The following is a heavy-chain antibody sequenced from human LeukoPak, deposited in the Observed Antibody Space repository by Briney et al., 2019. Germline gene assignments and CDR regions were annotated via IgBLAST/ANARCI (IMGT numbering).Heavy chain of an antibody. V-gene: IGHV4-39*07. CDR3: ARYQTGTMFAV. CDR1: GDSISTSSYY. Sequence: NPSETLSLTCTVSGDSISTSSYYWGWIRQPPGKGLEWIGTHSHSGSAYYNPSLRSRITMSLDTSENQLSLKLYSVTAADTAIYYCARYQTGTMFAVWGQGTLVTISS. CDR2: HSHSGSA. D-gene: IGHD1/OR15-1a*01. J-gene: IGHJ4*02.